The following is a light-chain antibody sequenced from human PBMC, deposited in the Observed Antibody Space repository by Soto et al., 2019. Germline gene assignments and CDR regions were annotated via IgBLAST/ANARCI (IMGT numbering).Light chain of an antibody. V-gene: IGLV8-61*01. CDR1: SGSVSTSYY. CDR2: STN. J-gene: IGLJ2*01. Sequence: QTVVTQEPSFSVSPGGTVTLTCGLSSGSVSTSYYPSWYQQTPGQAPRTLIYSTNTRSSGVPDRFSGSILXXXXALTXTGXXXXXESDYYCVLYMGSGIXVVFGG. CDR3: VLYMGSGIXVV.